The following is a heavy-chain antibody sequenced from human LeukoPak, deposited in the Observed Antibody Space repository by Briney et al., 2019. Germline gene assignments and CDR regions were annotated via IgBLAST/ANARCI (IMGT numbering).Heavy chain of an antibody. V-gene: IGHV3-33*01. CDR3: ARVRRLRAEFDY. CDR2: IWYDGSNK. J-gene: IGHJ4*02. Sequence: GGSLRLSCTASGFPLSNYGMHWVRQAPGKGLEWVAVIWYDGSNKYYADSVKGRFTISRDNSKNTLYLQMNSLRAEDTAVYYCARVRRLRAEFDYWGQGTLVTVSS. CDR1: GFPLSNYG.